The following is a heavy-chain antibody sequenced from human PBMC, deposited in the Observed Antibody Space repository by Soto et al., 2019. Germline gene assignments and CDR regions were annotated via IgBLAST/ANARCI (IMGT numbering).Heavy chain of an antibody. V-gene: IGHV3-30-3*01. CDR3: ARGKVWFGELSANSPKFDP. D-gene: IGHD3-10*01. CDR2: ISYDGSNK. CDR1: GFTFSSYA. J-gene: IGHJ5*02. Sequence: GGSLRLSCSASGFTFSSYAMHWVRQAPGKGLEWVAVISYDGSNKYYADSVKGRFTISRDNSKNMLYLQMNSLRAEDTAVYCCARGKVWFGELSANSPKFDPWGQGTLVTVSS.